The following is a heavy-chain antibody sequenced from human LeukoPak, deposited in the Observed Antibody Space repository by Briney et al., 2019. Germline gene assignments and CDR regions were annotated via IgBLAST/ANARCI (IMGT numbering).Heavy chain of an antibody. V-gene: IGHV4-38-2*01. CDR2: IYHSGST. J-gene: IGHJ4*02. D-gene: IGHD3-10*01. CDR3: ARPSRYYYGSGSYLTKYYFDY. Sequence: SETLSLTCAVSGYSISSGYYWGWIRQPPGKGLEWIGSIYHSGSTYYNPSLKSRVTISVDTSRNQFSLKLSSVTAADTAVYYCARPSRYYYGSGSYLTKYYFDYWGQGTLVTVSS. CDR1: GYSISSGYY.